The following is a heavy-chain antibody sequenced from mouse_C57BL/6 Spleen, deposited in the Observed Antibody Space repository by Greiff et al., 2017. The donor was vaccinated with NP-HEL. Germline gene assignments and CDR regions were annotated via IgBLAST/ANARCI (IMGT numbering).Heavy chain of an antibody. CDR1: GYTFTDYE. D-gene: IGHD3-2*02. V-gene: IGHV1-15*01. J-gene: IGHJ2*01. CDR2: IDPETGGT. CDR3: TRRGDSPGYASFDY. Sequence: VQLQQSGAELVRPGASVTLSCKASGYTFTDYEMHWVKQTPVHGLEWIGAIDPETGGTAYNQKFKGKAILTADKSSSTAYMELRSLTSEDSAVYYCTRRGDSPGYASFDYWGQGTTLTVSS.